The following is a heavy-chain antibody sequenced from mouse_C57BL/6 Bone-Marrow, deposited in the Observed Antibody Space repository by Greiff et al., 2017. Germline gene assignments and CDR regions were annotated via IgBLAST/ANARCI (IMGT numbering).Heavy chain of an antibody. J-gene: IGHJ2*01. V-gene: IGHV1-50*01. CDR1: GYTFTSYW. CDR2: IDPSDSYT. Sequence: QVQLQQPGAELVKPGASVKLSCKASGYTFTSYWMQWVKQRPGQGLEWIGEIDPSDSYTNYNQKFKGKATLTVDTSSSTAYMQLSSLTSEDSAVYDCARESYDYDSFDYWGQGTTLTVSS. D-gene: IGHD2-4*01. CDR3: ARESYDYDSFDY.